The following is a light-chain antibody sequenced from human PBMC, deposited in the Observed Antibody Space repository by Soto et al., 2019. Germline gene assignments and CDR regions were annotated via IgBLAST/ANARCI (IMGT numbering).Light chain of an antibody. CDR1: QTVSQDY. V-gene: IGKV3-20*01. Sequence: EIVLTQSLGTLSLSPGERATFSCRASQTVSQDYLAWFQHKPGQAPRLLMFSATSRAAGIPDRFSGSGSGTDFTLTISRLDPEDFAVYFCQQYGSSPQTFGQGTRVEIK. J-gene: IGKJ1*01. CDR2: SAT. CDR3: QQYGSSPQT.